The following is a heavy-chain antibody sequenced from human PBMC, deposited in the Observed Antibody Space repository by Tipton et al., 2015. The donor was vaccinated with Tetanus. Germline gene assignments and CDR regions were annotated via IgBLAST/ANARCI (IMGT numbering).Heavy chain of an antibody. V-gene: IGHV3-11*01. CDR1: GFTFSDHY. CDR3: TKDVGIVLFDY. J-gene: IGHJ4*02. D-gene: IGHD2-8*01. CDR2: ISSSGKTV. Sequence: SLRLSCVASGFTFSDHYMSWIRQAPGKGLEWVSYISSSGKTVHYADAVKGRFTISRDNSKNTLYLEMNSLRAEDTAVYYCTKDVGIVLFDYWGQGTLVTVSS.